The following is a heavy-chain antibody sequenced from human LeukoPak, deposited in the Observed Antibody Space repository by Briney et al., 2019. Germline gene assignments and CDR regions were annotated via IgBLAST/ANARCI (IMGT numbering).Heavy chain of an antibody. J-gene: IGHJ4*02. CDR3: AKAIVGATLGSFDY. D-gene: IGHD1-26*01. CDR1: GFTFDDYA. Sequence: GGSLRLPCAASGFTFDDYAMHWVRQAPGKGLEWVSGISWNSGSIGYADSVKGRFTISRDNAKNSLYLQMNSLRAEDTALYYCAKAIVGATLGSFDYWGQGTLVTVSS. V-gene: IGHV3-9*01. CDR2: ISWNSGSI.